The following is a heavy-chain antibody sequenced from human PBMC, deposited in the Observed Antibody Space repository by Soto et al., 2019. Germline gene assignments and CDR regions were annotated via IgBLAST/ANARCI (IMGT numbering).Heavy chain of an antibody. V-gene: IGHV4-34*02. J-gene: IGHJ2*01. Sequence: QVQLQQWGAGLLKPSETLSLTCAVYAGSFSGYYWSWIRQPPGKGLEWIGEINHSGNTNYNPSLKSRVTISVDTSKNQFSLKLNSVTAADTAVYYCAGGLNFDLWGRGTLVTVSS. CDR3: AGGLNFDL. CDR2: INHSGNT. CDR1: AGSFSGYY.